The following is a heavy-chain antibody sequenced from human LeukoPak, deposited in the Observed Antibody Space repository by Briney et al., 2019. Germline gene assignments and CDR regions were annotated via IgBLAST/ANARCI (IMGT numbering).Heavy chain of an antibody. J-gene: IGHJ4*02. CDR2: INHSGST. Sequence: KPSETLSLTCAVYGGSFSGYYWSWIRQLPGKGLEWIGEINHSGSTNYNPSLKSRVTISVDTSKNQFSLKLSSVTAADTAVYYCASITYGSGGENYWGQGTLVTVSS. V-gene: IGHV4-34*01. CDR3: ASITYGSGGENY. D-gene: IGHD3-10*01. CDR1: GGSFSGYY.